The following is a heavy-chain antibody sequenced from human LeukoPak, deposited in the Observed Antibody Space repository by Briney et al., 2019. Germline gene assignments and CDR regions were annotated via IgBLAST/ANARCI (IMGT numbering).Heavy chain of an antibody. D-gene: IGHD4-11*01. CDR2: IIPIFGTA. V-gene: IGHV1-69*13. CDR1: GGTFSSYA. Sequence: GASVKVSCKASGGTFSSYAISWVRQAPGQGLEWMGGIIPIFGTANYAQKFQGRVTITADESTSTAYMELSSLRSEDTAVYYCAKDLGLYSNYVGAFDIWGQGTMVTVSS. CDR3: AKDLGLYSNYVGAFDI. J-gene: IGHJ3*02.